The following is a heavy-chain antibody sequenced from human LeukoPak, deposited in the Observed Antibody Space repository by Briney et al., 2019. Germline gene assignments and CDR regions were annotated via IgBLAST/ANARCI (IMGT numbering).Heavy chain of an antibody. J-gene: IGHJ4*02. Sequence: ASVKVSSKASGYTFTAHAVHWVRQAPGQRLEWMGWINVANGDTGYSQKFQDRDTITRDTSASTGYMEMSSLISEDTAVYYCASKPRGESRPFDYWGQGTLVTVSS. CDR2: INVANGDT. CDR1: GYTFTAHA. D-gene: IGHD3-16*01. V-gene: IGHV1-3*01. CDR3: ASKPRGESRPFDY.